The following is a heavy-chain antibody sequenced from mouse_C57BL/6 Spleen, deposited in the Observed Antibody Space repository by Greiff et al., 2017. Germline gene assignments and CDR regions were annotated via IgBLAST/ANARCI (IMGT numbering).Heavy chain of an antibody. Sequence: VKLVESGAELVRPGTSVKMSCKASGYTFTNYWIGWAKQRPGHGLEWIGDIYPGGGYTNYNEKFKGKATLTADKSSSTTYMQFSSLTSEDSAIYYCARGAYYGSSSPFDYWGQGTTLTVSS. CDR3: ARGAYYGSSSPFDY. V-gene: IGHV1-63*01. J-gene: IGHJ2*01. CDR1: GYTFTNYW. CDR2: IYPGGGYT. D-gene: IGHD1-1*01.